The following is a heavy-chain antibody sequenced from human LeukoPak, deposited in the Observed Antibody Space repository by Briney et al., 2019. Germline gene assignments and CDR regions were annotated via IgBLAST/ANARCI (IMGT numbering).Heavy chain of an antibody. Sequence: PGGSLRLSCAASGFPFSGSWMDWVRQAPGKRMEWVANIKQDGSEKHYVDSVKGRFTISRDNAKNSLFLQMSGLRAEDTAVYYCSRGLDYWGQGALVTVSS. V-gene: IGHV3-7*01. J-gene: IGHJ4*02. CDR2: IKQDGSEK. CDR3: SRGLDY. CDR1: GFPFSGSW.